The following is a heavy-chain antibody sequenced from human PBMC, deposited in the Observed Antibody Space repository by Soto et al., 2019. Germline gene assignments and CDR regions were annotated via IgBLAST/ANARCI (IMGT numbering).Heavy chain of an antibody. J-gene: IGHJ4*02. Sequence: ASVKVSCKASGYTFTSYGISWVRQAPGQGLEWMGWISAYNGKTNYAQKLQGRDTMTTDTSTSTAYMELRSLKSEDTALYYCATGRCSGGSCQYYFDYWGQGTLVTVSS. CDR2: ISAYNGKT. D-gene: IGHD2-15*01. CDR1: GYTFTSYG. CDR3: ATGRCSGGSCQYYFDY. V-gene: IGHV1-18*01.